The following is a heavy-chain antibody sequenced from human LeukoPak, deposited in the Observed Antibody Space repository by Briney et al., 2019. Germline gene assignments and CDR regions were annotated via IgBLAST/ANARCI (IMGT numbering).Heavy chain of an antibody. Sequence: PSETLSLTCTVSGGSISSSSYYWGWIRQHPGKGLEWIGYIYYSGSTYYNPSLKSRVTISVDMSKNQFSLKLSSVTAANTAVYYCASFDLMYYYGSGSPHWGQGTLVTVSS. D-gene: IGHD3-10*01. CDR3: ASFDLMYYYGSGSPH. CDR2: IYYSGST. CDR1: GGSISSSSYY. V-gene: IGHV4-31*03. J-gene: IGHJ4*02.